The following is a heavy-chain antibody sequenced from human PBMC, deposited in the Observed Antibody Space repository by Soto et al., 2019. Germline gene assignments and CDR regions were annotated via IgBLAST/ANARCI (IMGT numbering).Heavy chain of an antibody. D-gene: IGHD1-1*01. CDR2: IYATGTT. CDR1: GASISGFY. Sequence: QVQRQESGPGLVKPSETLSLTCTVSGASISGFYWSWIRKAAGKGLEWIGRIYATGTTDYNPSLKSRVMMSVDTSKTQFSLKLRSVTAADTAVYYCVRDGTKTLRDWFDPWGQGISFTVSS. J-gene: IGHJ5*02. V-gene: IGHV4-4*07. CDR3: VRDGTKTLRDWFDP.